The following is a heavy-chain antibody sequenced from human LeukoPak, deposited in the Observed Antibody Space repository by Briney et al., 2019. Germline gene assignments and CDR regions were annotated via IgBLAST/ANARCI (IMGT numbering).Heavy chain of an antibody. V-gene: IGHV4-39*02. J-gene: IGHJ4*02. CDR1: GVPISSRSYY. Sequence: PSETLSLTCSVSGVPISSRSYYWSWIRQPPGKGLEWIGSMYFSGTTYYNPSLKSRVTMSVHTPENHLSLKLTSVTAADTAVYYCARSGGVRGHYFDYWGQGTLVTVSS. CDR3: ARSGGVRGHYFDY. CDR2: MYFSGTT. D-gene: IGHD3-10*01.